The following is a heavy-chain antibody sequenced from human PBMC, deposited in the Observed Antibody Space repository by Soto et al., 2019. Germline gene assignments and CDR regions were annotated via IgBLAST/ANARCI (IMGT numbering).Heavy chain of an antibody. V-gene: IGHV4-30-4*01. CDR1: GGSISSGDYY. CDR3: ARTQEYSSPNNWFDP. Sequence: SETLSLTCTVSGGSISSGDYYWSRIRQPPGKGLEWIGYIYYSGSTYYNPSLKSRVTISVDTSKNQFSLKLSSVTAADTAVYYCARTQEYSSPNNWFDPWGQGTLVTVSS. J-gene: IGHJ5*02. D-gene: IGHD6-6*01. CDR2: IYYSGST.